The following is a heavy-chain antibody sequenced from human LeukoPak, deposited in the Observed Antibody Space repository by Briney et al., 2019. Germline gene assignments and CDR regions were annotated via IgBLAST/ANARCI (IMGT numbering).Heavy chain of an antibody. CDR3: ARRITSSGWYRDDY. Sequence: SETLPLTCTVSDHPINSYYWSWIRHPPGKGLERTGYIFYSGSTNYNPSLKSRVTISVDTSKNQFSLKLSSVTAADTAVYYGARRITSSGWYRDDYWGQGPLVTVSS. V-gene: IGHV4-59*08. J-gene: IGHJ4*02. CDR1: DHPINSYY. CDR2: IFYSGST. D-gene: IGHD6-19*01.